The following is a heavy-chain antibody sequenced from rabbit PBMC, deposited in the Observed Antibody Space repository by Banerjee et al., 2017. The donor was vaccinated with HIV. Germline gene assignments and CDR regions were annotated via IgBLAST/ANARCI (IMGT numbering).Heavy chain of an antibody. D-gene: IGHD3-1*01. J-gene: IGHJ4*01. CDR3: ARDYIVGDGYTEFSL. CDR1: GFSFSSSYW. V-gene: IGHV1S45*01. Sequence: GGGLVKPGASLTLTCTASGFSFSSSYWICWVRQAPGKGLEWIACIRVGSSGTTHYASWAKGRFTISKTSSTTVTLQMTSLTAADTATYFCARDYIVGDGYTEFSLWGQGTLVTVS. CDR2: IRVGSSGTT.